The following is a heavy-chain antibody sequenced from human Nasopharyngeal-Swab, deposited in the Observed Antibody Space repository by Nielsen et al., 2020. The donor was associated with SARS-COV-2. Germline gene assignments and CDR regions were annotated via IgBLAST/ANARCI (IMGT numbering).Heavy chain of an antibody. CDR2: IIPIFGTA. Sequence: SSVKVSCKASGGTFSSYAISWVRQAPGQGLEWMGGIIPIFGTANYAQKFKGRVTITADESTSTAYMELSSLRSEDTAVYYCARDGWGGYSSSWYHWFDPWGQGTLVTVSS. V-gene: IGHV1-69*13. J-gene: IGHJ5*02. D-gene: IGHD6-13*01. CDR1: GGTFSSYA. CDR3: ARDGWGGYSSSWYHWFDP.